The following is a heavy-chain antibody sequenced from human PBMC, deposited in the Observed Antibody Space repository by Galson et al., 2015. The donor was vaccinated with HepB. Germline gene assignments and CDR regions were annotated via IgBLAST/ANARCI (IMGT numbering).Heavy chain of an antibody. CDR1: GYTFTSYG. D-gene: IGHD3-3*01. Sequence: SVKVSCKASGYTFTSYGISWVRQAPGQGLEWMGGIIPIFGTANYAQKFQGRVTITADESTSTAYMELSSLRSEDTAVYYCARARGVVKQYYYYGMDVWGQGTTVTVSS. CDR2: IIPIFGTA. CDR3: ARARGVVKQYYYYGMDV. J-gene: IGHJ6*02. V-gene: IGHV1-69*13.